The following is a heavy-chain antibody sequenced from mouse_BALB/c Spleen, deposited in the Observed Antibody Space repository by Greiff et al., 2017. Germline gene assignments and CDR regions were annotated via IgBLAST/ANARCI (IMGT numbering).Heavy chain of an antibody. D-gene: IGHD2-4*01. J-gene: IGHJ3*01. CDR2: IYPYNGGT. V-gene: IGHV1S29*02. Sequence: EVKLQQSGPELVKPGASVKISCKASGYTFTDYNMHWVKQSHGKSLEWIGYIYPYNGGTGYNQKFKSKATLTVDNSSSTAYMELRSLTSEDSAVYYCARSLYYDYEFAYWGQGTLVTVSA. CDR3: ARSLYYDYEFAY. CDR1: GYTFTDYN.